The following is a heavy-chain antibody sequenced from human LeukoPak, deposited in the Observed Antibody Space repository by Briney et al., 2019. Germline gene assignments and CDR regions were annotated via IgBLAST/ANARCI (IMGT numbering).Heavy chain of an antibody. Sequence: QPGGSLRLSCAASGFTFSTYWMHWVRQAPGKGLLWVSRINGEGGSRNYADSVKGRFTISRDNAKNTLYLQMSSLRVEDTAVYYCASASSHRTAAGGDYWGQGTLVTVST. J-gene: IGHJ4*02. CDR1: GFTFSTYW. CDR2: INGEGGSR. CDR3: ASASSHRTAAGGDY. D-gene: IGHD6-13*01. V-gene: IGHV3-74*01.